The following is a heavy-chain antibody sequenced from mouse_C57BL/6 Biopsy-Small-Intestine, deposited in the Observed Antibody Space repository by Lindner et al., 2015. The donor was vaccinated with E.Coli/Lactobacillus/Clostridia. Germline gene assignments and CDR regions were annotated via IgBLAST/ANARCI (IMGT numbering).Heavy chain of an antibody. CDR2: IIPIYGTA. V-gene: IGHV1-81*01. CDR1: GGFFPGYV. CDR3: ARSHPRKGHGDWGDDVVDI. D-gene: IGHD2-13*01. Sequence: SVKVSCKASGGFFPGYVITWVRQAPGQGLEWMGGIIPIYGTANYAQKLQGRVTLTADESTDTAYMELRSLTSDDTAVYYCARSHPRKGHGDWGDDVVDIWGQGTLVTVSS. J-gene: IGHJ3*01.